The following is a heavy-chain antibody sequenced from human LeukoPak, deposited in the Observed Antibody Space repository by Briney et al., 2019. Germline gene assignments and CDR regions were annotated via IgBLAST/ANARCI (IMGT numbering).Heavy chain of an antibody. CDR3: AKVYPGYDSSGYFDY. Sequence: GGSLRLSCAASGFTFSSYGMHWVRQAPGKGLEWVAFIRYDGSNKYYADSVKGRFTISRDNSKNTLYLQMNSLRAEDTAVYYCAKVYPGYDSSGYFDYWGQGTLVTVSS. J-gene: IGHJ4*02. D-gene: IGHD3-22*01. CDR1: GFTFSSYG. CDR2: IRYDGSNK. V-gene: IGHV3-30*02.